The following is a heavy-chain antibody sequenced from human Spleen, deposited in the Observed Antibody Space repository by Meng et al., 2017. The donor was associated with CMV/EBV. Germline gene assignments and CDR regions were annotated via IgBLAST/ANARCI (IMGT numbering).Heavy chain of an antibody. CDR3: AREADSSSSGYYYGMDV. J-gene: IGHJ6*02. D-gene: IGHD6-6*01. CDR1: GYTFTSYG. V-gene: IGHV1-18*01. Sequence: ASVKVSCKASGYTFTSYGISWVRQAPGQGLEWMGWISAYNGNTNYAQKLQGRVTMTTDTSTSTAYMELRSLRSDDTAVYYCAREADSSSSGYYYGMDVWGQGTTVTVSS. CDR2: ISAYNGNT.